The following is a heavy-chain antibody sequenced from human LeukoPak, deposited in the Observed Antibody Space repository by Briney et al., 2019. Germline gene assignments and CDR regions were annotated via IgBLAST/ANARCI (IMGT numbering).Heavy chain of an antibody. CDR2: IPYDGSNK. Sequence: GGSLRLSCAASGFTFSSYAMHWVRQAPGKGLEWVAVIPYDGSNKYYADSVKGRFTISRDNSKNTLYLQMNSLRAEDTAVYYCARDGGEWLALGYFDYWGQGTLVTVSS. V-gene: IGHV3-30*04. CDR3: ARDGGEWLALGYFDY. J-gene: IGHJ4*02. D-gene: IGHD6-19*01. CDR1: GFTFSSYA.